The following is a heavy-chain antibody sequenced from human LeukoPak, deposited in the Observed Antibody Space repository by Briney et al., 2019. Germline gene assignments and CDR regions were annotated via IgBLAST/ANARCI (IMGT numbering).Heavy chain of an antibody. D-gene: IGHD4-17*01. CDR3: AKMTTVTLSHAEYFQH. J-gene: IGHJ1*01. Sequence: GGSLRLSCAASGFTFSSYAMSWVRQAPGKGLEWVSAISGSGGSTYYADSVKGRFTISRDNTKNTLYPQMNSLRAEDTAVYYCAKMTTVTLSHAEYFQHWGQGTLVTVSS. V-gene: IGHV3-23*01. CDR2: ISGSGGST. CDR1: GFTFSSYA.